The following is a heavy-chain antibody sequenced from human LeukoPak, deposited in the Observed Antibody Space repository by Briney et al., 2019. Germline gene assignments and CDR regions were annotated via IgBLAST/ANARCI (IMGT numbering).Heavy chain of an antibody. V-gene: IGHV1-2*06. CDR1: GYTFIGYY. Sequence: GASVKVSCKASGYTFIGYYIHWVRQAPGQGLEWMGRINPNSGGTNYAQRFQGRVTMTRDTSTSTAYMELSRLRSDDTAVYYCARGLDTYYFDSSGYYHGDYWGQGTLVTVSS. J-gene: IGHJ4*02. D-gene: IGHD3-22*01. CDR2: INPNSGGT. CDR3: ARGLDTYYFDSSGYYHGDY.